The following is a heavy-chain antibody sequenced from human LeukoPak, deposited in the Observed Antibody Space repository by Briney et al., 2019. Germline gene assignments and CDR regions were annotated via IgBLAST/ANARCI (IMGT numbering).Heavy chain of an antibody. Sequence: SETLSLTCAVYGGSFSGYYWSWIRQPPGKGLEWIGEINHSGSTNYNPSLKSRVTISVDTSKNQFSLKLSSVTAADTAVYYCAGLGCRRTSRSTFDYWGPGTLFTLSS. CDR2: INHSGST. D-gene: IGHD2-2*01. V-gene: IGHV4-34*01. CDR3: AGLGCRRTSRSTFDY. J-gene: IGHJ4*02. CDR1: GGSFSGYY.